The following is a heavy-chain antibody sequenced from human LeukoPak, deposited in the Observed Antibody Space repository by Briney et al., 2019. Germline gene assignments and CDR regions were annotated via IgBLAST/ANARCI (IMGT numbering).Heavy chain of an antibody. CDR3: ARLGDGDNLRYFDY. V-gene: IGHV4-59*08. J-gene: IGHJ4*02. D-gene: IGHD5-24*01. CDR1: GDXISGNY. CDR2: IYYSGST. Sequence: SETLSLTCTVSGDXISGNYCTWIRQPPGKGQEWLGYIYYSGSTNYNASLKSRVTISVATSKNQFSLKLSSVTAADTAVYYCARLGDGDNLRYFDYWGQGTLVTVSS.